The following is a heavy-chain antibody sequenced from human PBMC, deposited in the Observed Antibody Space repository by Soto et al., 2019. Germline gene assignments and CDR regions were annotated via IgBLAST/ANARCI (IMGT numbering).Heavy chain of an antibody. CDR3: SRHIGGYYYDSSGYYYKAADAFDI. CDR2: IYYSGST. Sequence: SETLSLTCTVSGGSISSSSYYWGWIRQPPGKGLEWIGTIYYSGSTYYNPSLKSRVTISVDTSKNQFSLKLSSVTAADTAVYYCSRHIGGYYYDSSGYYYKAADAFDIWGQGTMVT. D-gene: IGHD3-22*01. V-gene: IGHV4-39*01. CDR1: GGSISSSSYY. J-gene: IGHJ3*02.